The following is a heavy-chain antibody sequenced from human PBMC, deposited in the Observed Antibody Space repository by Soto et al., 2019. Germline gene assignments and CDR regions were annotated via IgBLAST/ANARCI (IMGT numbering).Heavy chain of an antibody. Sequence: QVQLQESGPGLVKPSETLSLTCTVSCGSISSYYWSWIRQPPGKGLEWIGYIYYRGSTNYNPSLKSRVTISVDTSKNQFSLKLSSVTAADTAVYYCAREGYSSSGYAWGAFDIGGQGTMVTVSS. V-gene: IGHV4-59*01. CDR2: IYYRGST. J-gene: IGHJ3*02. CDR1: CGSISSYY. CDR3: AREGYSSSGYAWGAFDI. D-gene: IGHD6-13*01.